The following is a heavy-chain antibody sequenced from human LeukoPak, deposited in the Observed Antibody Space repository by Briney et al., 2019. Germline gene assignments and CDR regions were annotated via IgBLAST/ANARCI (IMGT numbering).Heavy chain of an antibody. Sequence: QAGGSLRLSCAASGFTFSNYAMSWVRQAPGKGLEWVSSISGSGISTYYADSVNGRFTISRDNSKNTLYLQMNSLRAEDTAVYYCAKGTSTVTNVDNWGQGTLVTVSS. CDR2: ISGSGIST. V-gene: IGHV3-23*01. J-gene: IGHJ4*02. D-gene: IGHD4-17*01. CDR1: GFTFSNYA. CDR3: AKGTSTVTNVDN.